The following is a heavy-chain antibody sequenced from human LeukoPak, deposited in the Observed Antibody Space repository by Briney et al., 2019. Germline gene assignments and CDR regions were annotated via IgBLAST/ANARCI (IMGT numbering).Heavy chain of an antibody. D-gene: IGHD3-3*01. CDR1: GGPINSYY. J-gene: IGHJ6*02. V-gene: IGHV4-4*07. Sequence: SGTLSLTCTVSGGPINSYYWGWIRRPPGEGLEGVGRIYTSGSTNYNPSLKSRVTMSVDTSKNQFSLKLSSVTAADTAVYYCARGRGRFLEWLYYGMDVWGQGTTVTVSS. CDR2: IYTSGST. CDR3: ARGRGRFLEWLYYGMDV.